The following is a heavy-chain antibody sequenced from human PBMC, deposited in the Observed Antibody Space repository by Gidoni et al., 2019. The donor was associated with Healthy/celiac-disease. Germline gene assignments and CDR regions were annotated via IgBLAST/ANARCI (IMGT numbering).Heavy chain of an antibody. J-gene: IGHJ5*02. Sequence: SWAEVKKPGASVKVSCKASGYTFTSYDINWVRQATGQGLEWMGWMNPNSGNTGYAQKFQGRVTMTRNTSISTAYMELSSLRSEDTAVYYCARAEFCSRYCSGGSCCRFDPWGQGTLVTVSS. CDR1: GYTFTSYD. CDR3: ARAEFCSRYCSGGSCCRFDP. CDR2: MNPNSGNT. V-gene: IGHV1-8*01. D-gene: IGHD2-15*01.